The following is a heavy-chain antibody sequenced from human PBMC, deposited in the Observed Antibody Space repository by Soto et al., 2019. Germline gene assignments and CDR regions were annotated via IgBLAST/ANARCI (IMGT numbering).Heavy chain of an antibody. CDR2: ISAYNGNT. J-gene: IGHJ6*02. V-gene: IGHV1-18*01. CDR3: ARGGPTSAHYYYGMDV. Sequence: QVQLVQSGAEVRRPGASVKVSCKASGYTFSNDGINWVRQAPGQGLEWMGWISAYNGNTEYAQNFQGRVTMTTDTSTSTAHIELRSLRSDDTAVYSCARGGPTSAHYYYGMDVWGLGTTVTVSS. D-gene: IGHD3-10*01. CDR1: GYTFSNDG.